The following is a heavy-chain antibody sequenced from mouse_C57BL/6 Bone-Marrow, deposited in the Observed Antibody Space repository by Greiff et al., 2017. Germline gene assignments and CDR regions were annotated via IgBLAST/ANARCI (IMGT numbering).Heavy chain of an antibody. J-gene: IGHJ1*03. Sequence: QVHVKQPGAELVKPGASVKMSCKASGYTFTSYWITWVKQRPGQGLEWIGDIYPGSGSTNYNEKFKSKATLTVDTSSSTAYMQLSSLTSEDSAVXYCARTYYSNYWYFDVWGTGTTVTVSS. CDR2: IYPGSGST. CDR3: ARTYYSNYWYFDV. D-gene: IGHD2-5*01. V-gene: IGHV1-55*01. CDR1: GYTFTSYW.